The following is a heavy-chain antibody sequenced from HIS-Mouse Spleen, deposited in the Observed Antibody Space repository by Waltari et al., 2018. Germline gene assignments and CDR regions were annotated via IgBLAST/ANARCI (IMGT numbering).Heavy chain of an antibody. CDR3: AREIPYSSSWYDWYFDL. CDR2: IYYSGRT. D-gene: IGHD6-13*01. CDR1: GGSISSSSYY. J-gene: IGHJ2*01. V-gene: IGHV4-39*07. Sequence: QLQLQESGPGLVKPSETLSLTCTVSGGSISSSSYYWGWIRQPQGKGLEWIGSIYYSGRTDYNPSLKSRVTISVDTSKNQFSLKLSSVTAADTAVYYCAREIPYSSSWYDWYFDLWGRGTLVTVSS.